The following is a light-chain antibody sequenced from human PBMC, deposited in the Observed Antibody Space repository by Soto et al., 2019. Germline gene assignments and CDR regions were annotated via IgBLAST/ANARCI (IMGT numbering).Light chain of an antibody. Sequence: QSVLTQPPSVSAAPGQKVTISCSGNSSNIGSNDVSWYQQLPGKAPKLLIYENSQRPSGIPDRFSGSKSGTSATLGITGPQTGDEADYYCGTWDSSLIALFGTGTKLTVL. J-gene: IGLJ1*01. CDR3: GTWDSSLIAL. CDR1: SSNIGSND. V-gene: IGLV1-51*02. CDR2: ENS.